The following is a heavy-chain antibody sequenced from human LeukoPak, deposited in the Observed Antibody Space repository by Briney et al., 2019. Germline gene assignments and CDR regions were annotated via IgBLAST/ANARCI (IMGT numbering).Heavy chain of an antibody. Sequence: QPGGSLRLSCAASGFTFSSSWMHWVRQAPGKGLAWVSRITRDGSSTTYADSVKGRFTTSRDNAKNTLYLQMDSLRDDDTAVYYCARDPGYESWSPFWGGMDVWGNGTTVTVSS. V-gene: IGHV3-74*01. CDR3: ARDPGYESWSPFWGGMDV. J-gene: IGHJ6*04. CDR1: GFTFSSSW. CDR2: ITRDGSST. D-gene: IGHD3-16*01.